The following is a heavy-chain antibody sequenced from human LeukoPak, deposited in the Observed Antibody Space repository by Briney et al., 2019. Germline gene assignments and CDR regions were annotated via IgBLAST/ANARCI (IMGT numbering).Heavy chain of an antibody. CDR1: GYTFTGYY. J-gene: IGHJ4*02. V-gene: IGHV7-4-1*02. CDR2: INTNTGNP. Sequence: ASVKVSCKASGYTFTGYYMHWVRQAPGQGLEWMGWINTNTGNPTYAQGFTGRFVFSLDTSVSTAYLQISSLKAEDTAVYYCARVGLTTGDYFDYWGQGTLVTVSS. CDR3: ARVGLTTGDYFDY. D-gene: IGHD1-14*01.